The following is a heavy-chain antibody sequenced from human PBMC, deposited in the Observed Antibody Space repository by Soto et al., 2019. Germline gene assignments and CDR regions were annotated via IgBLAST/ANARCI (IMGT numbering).Heavy chain of an antibody. CDR3: ARSPATDFCSGYNLFNYYYSGMDV. D-gene: IGHD3-3*01. Sequence: GWSLGLCCASSIFTFISYAMHGVRQAPGKGLEWVAVISYDGSNKYYADSVKGRFTISRDNSKNTLYLQMNSLRAEDTAVYYCARSPATDFCSGYNLFNYYYSGMDVSGQATTVTGSS. CDR1: IFTFISYA. CDR2: ISYDGSNK. V-gene: IGHV3-30-3*01. J-gene: IGHJ6*02.